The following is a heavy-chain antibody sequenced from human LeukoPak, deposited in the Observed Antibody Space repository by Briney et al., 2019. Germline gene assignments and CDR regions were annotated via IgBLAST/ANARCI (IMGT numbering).Heavy chain of an antibody. V-gene: IGHV3-9*01. CDR2: ISWNSGSI. Sequence: PGGSLRLSCAASGFTFDDYAMHWVRQAPGKGLEWVSGISWNSGSIGYADSAKGRFTISRDNAKNSLYLQMNSLRAEDTALYYCDYGDYDDAFDIRGQGTMVTVSS. D-gene: IGHD4-17*01. CDR3: DYGDYDDAFDI. CDR1: GFTFDDYA. J-gene: IGHJ3*02.